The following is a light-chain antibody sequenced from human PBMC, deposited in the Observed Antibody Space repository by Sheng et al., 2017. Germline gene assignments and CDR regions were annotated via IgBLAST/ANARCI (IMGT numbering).Light chain of an antibody. CDR1: QSVSNK. V-gene: IGKV3-15*01. CDR2: GAM. Sequence: EIVMTQSPATLSVSPGERATLSCRASQSVSNKVAWYQQKPGQAPRLLIFGAMTRATGIPVRFSGTGSGTEFTLTISSLQSEDFTIYYCQQYNNWPGTFGQGTKVEIK. CDR3: QQYNNWPGT. J-gene: IGKJ1*01.